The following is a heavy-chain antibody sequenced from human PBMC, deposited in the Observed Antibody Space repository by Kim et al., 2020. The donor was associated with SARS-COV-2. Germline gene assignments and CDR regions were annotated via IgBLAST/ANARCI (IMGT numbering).Heavy chain of an antibody. CDR2: ISWNSGSI. Sequence: GGSLRLSCAASGFTFDDYAMHWVRQAPGKGLEWVSGISWNSGSIGYADSVKGRFTISRDNAKNSLYLQMNSLRAEDTALYYCAKAEGVLWFGEFGYGMDVWGQGTTVTVSS. CDR3: AKAEGVLWFGEFGYGMDV. J-gene: IGHJ6*02. V-gene: IGHV3-9*01. D-gene: IGHD3-10*01. CDR1: GFTFDDYA.